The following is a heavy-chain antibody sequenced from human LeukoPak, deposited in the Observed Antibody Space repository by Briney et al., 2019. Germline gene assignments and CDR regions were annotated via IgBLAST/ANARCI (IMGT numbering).Heavy chain of an antibody. CDR1: GYTFTHYG. V-gene: IGHV1-18*01. J-gene: IGHJ4*02. D-gene: IGHD3-16*01. Sequence: VASVKVSCKASGYTFTHYGITWVRQAPGQGLAWMGWINTYNGDTKCAQKLQGGVTMTTDTSTSTAFMELRSLRSDDSAVYYCARGIRSPLFDYWGLGTLVTVSP. CDR2: INTYNGDT. CDR3: ARGIRSPLFDY.